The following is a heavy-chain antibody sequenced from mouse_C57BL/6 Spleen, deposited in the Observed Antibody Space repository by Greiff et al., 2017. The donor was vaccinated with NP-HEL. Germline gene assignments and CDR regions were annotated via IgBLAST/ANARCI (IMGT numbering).Heavy chain of an antibody. D-gene: IGHD1-1*01. V-gene: IGHV1-82*01. Sequence: VQLQQSGPELVKPGASVKISCKASGYAFSSSWMNWVKQRPGKGLEWIGRIYPGDGDTNYNGKFKGKATLTADKSSSTAYMQLSSLTSEDSAVYFCARDGSSYVDFDYWGQGTTLTVSS. CDR1: GYAFSSSW. J-gene: IGHJ2*01. CDR3: ARDGSSYVDFDY. CDR2: IYPGDGDT.